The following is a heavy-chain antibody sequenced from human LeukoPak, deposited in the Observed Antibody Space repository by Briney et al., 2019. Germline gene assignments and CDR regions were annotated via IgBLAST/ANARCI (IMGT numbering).Heavy chain of an antibody. V-gene: IGHV4-61*01. J-gene: IGHJ4*02. CDR2: IYYSGRT. CDR1: GYSISSGYH. Sequence: SETLSLTCTVSGYSISSGYHWGWIRQPPGKGLEWIGYIYYSGRTNYNPSLKSRVTISIDMSKNQFSLKLSSVTAADTAVYYCALLFYDTSGYFYNDYWGQGTLVTVSS. CDR3: ALLFYDTSGYFYNDY. D-gene: IGHD3-22*01.